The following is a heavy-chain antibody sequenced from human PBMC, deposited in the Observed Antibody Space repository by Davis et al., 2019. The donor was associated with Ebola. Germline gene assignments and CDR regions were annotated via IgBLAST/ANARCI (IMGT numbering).Heavy chain of an antibody. Sequence: GESLKISCAASGFTFSSYAMSWVRQAPGKGLEWVSAISGSGGSTYYADSVKGRFTISRDNSKNTLYLQMNSLRAEDTAVYYCAKAEVGYRYYYYGMDVWGQGTTVTVSS. CDR3: AKAEVGYRYYYYGMDV. CDR1: GFTFSSYA. D-gene: IGHD5-24*01. J-gene: IGHJ6*02. CDR2: ISGSGGST. V-gene: IGHV3-23*01.